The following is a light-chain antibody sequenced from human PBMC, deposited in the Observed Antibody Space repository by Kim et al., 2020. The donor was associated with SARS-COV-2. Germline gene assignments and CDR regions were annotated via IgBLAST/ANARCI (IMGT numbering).Light chain of an antibody. Sequence: SYELTQPPSVSVAPGKTARITCWGDNVGSKSVNWYQQKPGQAPVLVIYYYTDRPSGIPERFSCSNSRNTTTLTVSRIDAGDEADYYFQVWASSTDHRVFG. CDR2: YYT. J-gene: IGLJ3*02. CDR3: QVWASSTDHRV. V-gene: IGLV3-21*04. CDR1: NVGSKS.